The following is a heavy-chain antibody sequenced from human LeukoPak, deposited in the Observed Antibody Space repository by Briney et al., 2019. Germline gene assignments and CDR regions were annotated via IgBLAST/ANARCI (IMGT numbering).Heavy chain of an antibody. CDR1: GGSFSGYY. V-gene: IGHV4-34*01. D-gene: IGHD3-9*01. CDR2: INHSGST. Sequence: PSETLSLTCAVYGGSFSGYYWSWIRQPPGKGLEWIGEINHSGSTNYNPSLKSRVTISVDTSKNQFSLKLSSVTAADTAVYYCARRIYDILTGYYFWAGGYYFDYWGQGTLVTVSS. J-gene: IGHJ4*02. CDR3: ARRIYDILTGYYFWAGGYYFDY.